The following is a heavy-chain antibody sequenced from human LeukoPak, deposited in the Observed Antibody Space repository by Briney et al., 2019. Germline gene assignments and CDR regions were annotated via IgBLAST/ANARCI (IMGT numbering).Heavy chain of an antibody. D-gene: IGHD1-26*01. Sequence: ASVKASCKASGGTFSSYAISWVRQAPGQGLEWMGGIIPIFGTANYAQKFQGRVTITADESTSTAYMELSSLRSEDTAVYYCARDGGYSGSSYFDYWGQGTLVTVSS. V-gene: IGHV1-69*13. CDR2: IIPIFGTA. CDR1: GGTFSSYA. CDR3: ARDGGYSGSSYFDY. J-gene: IGHJ4*02.